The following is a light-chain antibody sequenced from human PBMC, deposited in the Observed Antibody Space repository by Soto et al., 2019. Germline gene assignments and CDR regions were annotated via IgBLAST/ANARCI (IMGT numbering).Light chain of an antibody. CDR2: EVS. V-gene: IGLV2-14*01. CDR3: SSYTSDTTVL. J-gene: IGLJ2*01. CDR1: SGDVGGYNY. Sequence: QSVLTQPASVSGSPGQSITISCTGTSGDVGGYNYVSWYQQHPGKVPKLIIYEVSKRPSGVSNRFSGSKSGNTASLTISGLQGEDESHYYCSSYTSDTTVLFGGGIKVTVL.